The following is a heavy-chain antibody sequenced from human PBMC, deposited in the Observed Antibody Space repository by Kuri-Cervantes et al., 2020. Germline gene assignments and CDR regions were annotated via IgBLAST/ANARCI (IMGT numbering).Heavy chain of an antibody. CDR1: GFTFSSYW. CDR3: ARIRLGAIVATMRDGMDV. D-gene: IGHD5-12*01. Sequence: LSLTCAASGFTFSSYWMHWVRQAPGKGLEWVAVIWYDGSNKYYADSVKGRFTISRDNSKNTLYLQMNSLRAEDTAVYYCARIRLGAIVATMRDGMDVWGQGTTVTVSS. V-gene: IGHV3-33*08. CDR2: IWYDGSNK. J-gene: IGHJ6*02.